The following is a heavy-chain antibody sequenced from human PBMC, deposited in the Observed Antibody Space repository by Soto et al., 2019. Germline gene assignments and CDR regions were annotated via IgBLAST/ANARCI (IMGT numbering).Heavy chain of an antibody. CDR2: FYYSGST. CDR1: GGSINSGSYN. V-gene: IGHV4-39*01. D-gene: IGHD1-26*01. Sequence: QLQLQESGPGLVKPSETLSLTCTVSGGSINSGSYNWGWVRQPPGKGLEWIGSFYYSGSTHYNPSLKSRVTISVDTSKNQFSLHLSSVTAADTAVYYCARGPYSGSYYYWGQGTLVTVSS. J-gene: IGHJ4*02. CDR3: ARGPYSGSYYY.